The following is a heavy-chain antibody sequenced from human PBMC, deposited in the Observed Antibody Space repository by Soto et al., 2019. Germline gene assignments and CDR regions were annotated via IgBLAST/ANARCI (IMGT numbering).Heavy chain of an antibody. D-gene: IGHD1-26*01. CDR3: ARGVSAGVDY. V-gene: IGHV1-8*01. CDR2: MQPSTGRT. Sequence: GASVKVSCKASGYSFTSLDINWLRQTSGQGLEWMGWMQPSTGRTGYAQKFQGRVTMTRDTSINTAYMELTTLTSGDTAFYYCARGVSAGVDYWGQGTLVTVSS. J-gene: IGHJ4*02. CDR1: GYSFTSLD.